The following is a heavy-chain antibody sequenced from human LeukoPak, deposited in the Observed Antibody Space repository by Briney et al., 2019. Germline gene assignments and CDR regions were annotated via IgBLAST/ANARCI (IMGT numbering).Heavy chain of an antibody. D-gene: IGHD2-2*01. J-gene: IGHJ4*02. CDR3: AKDQYCTGTSCYVGY. V-gene: IGHV3-23*01. CDR1: GFTFSNYA. Sequence: AGGSLRLSCAASGFTFSNYAMSWVRQAPGKGLEWVSGINVSGGSTFYADSVRGRFTISRDNSKNTLYLQMNSLRAEDTAVYYCAKDQYCTGTSCYVGYWGQGTLVTVSS. CDR2: INVSGGST.